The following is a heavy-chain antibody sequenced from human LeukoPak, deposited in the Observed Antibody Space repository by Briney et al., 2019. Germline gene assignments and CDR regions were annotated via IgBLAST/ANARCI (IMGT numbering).Heavy chain of an antibody. D-gene: IGHD3-9*01. J-gene: IGHJ6*04. Sequence: PGRSLRLSCAASGFTFSSYAMHWVRQAPGKGLEWVAVISYDGSNKYYADSVKGRFTISGDNSKNTLYLQMNSLRAEDTAVYYCARDLDDILTGAYYYYYGMDVWGKGTTVTVSS. V-gene: IGHV3-30*04. CDR1: GFTFSSYA. CDR2: ISYDGSNK. CDR3: ARDLDDILTGAYYYYYGMDV.